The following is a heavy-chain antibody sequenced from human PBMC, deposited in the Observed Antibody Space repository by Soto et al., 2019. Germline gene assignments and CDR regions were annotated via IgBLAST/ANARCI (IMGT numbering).Heavy chain of an antibody. Sequence: GESLKISCAASGFTFSSYEMNWVRQAPGKGLEWVSYISSSGSTIYYADSVKGRFTISRDNAKNSLYLQMNSLRAEDTAVYYCARGPTSPPQKNAFDIWGQGTMVTVS. CDR3: ARGPTSPPQKNAFDI. CDR2: ISSSGSTI. V-gene: IGHV3-48*03. CDR1: GFTFSSYE. J-gene: IGHJ3*02.